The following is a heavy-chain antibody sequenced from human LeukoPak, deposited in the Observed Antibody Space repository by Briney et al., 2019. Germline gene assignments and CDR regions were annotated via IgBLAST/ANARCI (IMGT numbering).Heavy chain of an antibody. CDR3: ARMGITGTMPFDY. CDR2: IYSGGST. D-gene: IGHD1-7*01. J-gene: IGHJ4*02. Sequence: GGSLRLSRAASGFTVTTNYMSWVRQAPGKGLEWVSIIYSGGSTYYADSVEGRFTISRDNSKNTLYLQMNSLRAEDTAVYFCARMGITGTMPFDYWGQGTLVTVSS. CDR1: GFTVTTNY. V-gene: IGHV3-66*01.